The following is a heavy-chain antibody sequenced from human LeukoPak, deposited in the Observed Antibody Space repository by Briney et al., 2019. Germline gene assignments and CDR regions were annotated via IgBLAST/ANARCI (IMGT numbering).Heavy chain of an antibody. CDR3: ARDNGDCSSTSCHS. J-gene: IGHJ4*02. CDR2: ISSSSSYI. V-gene: IGHV3-21*01. Sequence: PGGSLRLSCAASGFTFSSYSMNWVRQAPGKGLEWVSSISSSSSYIYYADSVKGRFTISRDNAKNSLYLQMNSLRAEDTAVYYCARDNGDCSSTSCHSWGQGTLVTVSP. D-gene: IGHD2-2*01. CDR1: GFTFSSYS.